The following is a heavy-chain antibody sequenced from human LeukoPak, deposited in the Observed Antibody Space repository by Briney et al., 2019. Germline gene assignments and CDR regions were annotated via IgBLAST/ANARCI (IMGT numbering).Heavy chain of an antibody. Sequence: ASVKVSRKASGYTFTSYGISWVRQPPAQGLEWMGCISAYNGNTNYAQKLQGRVTMTTDTSTSTAYMELRSPRSDDTAVYYCARLNYYDSSGYPDFDYWGQGTLVTVSS. CDR2: ISAYNGNT. V-gene: IGHV1-18*01. CDR1: GYTFTSYG. D-gene: IGHD3-22*01. CDR3: ARLNYYDSSGYPDFDY. J-gene: IGHJ4*02.